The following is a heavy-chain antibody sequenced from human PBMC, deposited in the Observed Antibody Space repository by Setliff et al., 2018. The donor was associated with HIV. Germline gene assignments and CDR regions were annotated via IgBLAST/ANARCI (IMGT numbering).Heavy chain of an antibody. D-gene: IGHD6-13*01. Sequence: SETLSLTCAVYGGSLSGHFWSWIRQPPGKGLEWIGEINRSGSTNYNLSLKSRVTMSVDTSKRQFSLKLASVTAADTAIYYCARQSTMAAAAFDYWGQGTLVTVSS. J-gene: IGHJ4*02. CDR3: ARQSTMAAAAFDY. CDR2: INRSGST. V-gene: IGHV4-34*01. CDR1: GGSLSGHF.